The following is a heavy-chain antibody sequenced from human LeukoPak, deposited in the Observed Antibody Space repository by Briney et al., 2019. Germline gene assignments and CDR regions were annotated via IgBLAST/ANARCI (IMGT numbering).Heavy chain of an antibody. D-gene: IGHD3-22*01. J-gene: IGHJ4*02. V-gene: IGHV3-11*01. CDR3: ARDLYYYDSSGSEDLDY. CDR2: ISSSGSTI. Sequence: GGSLRLSCAASGFTFSDYYMSWIRQAPGKGLEWVSYISSSGSTIYYADSVKGRFTIFRDNAKNSLYLQMNSLRAEDTAVYYCARDLYYYDSSGSEDLDYWGQGTLVTVSS. CDR1: GFTFSDYY.